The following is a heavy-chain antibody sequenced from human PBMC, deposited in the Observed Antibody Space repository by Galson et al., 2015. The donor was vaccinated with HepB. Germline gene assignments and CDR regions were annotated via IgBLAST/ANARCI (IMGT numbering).Heavy chain of an antibody. V-gene: IGHV5-51*01. CDR3: AGGNIGGATGGAFDI. J-gene: IGHJ3*02. D-gene: IGHD1-26*01. CDR1: GYSFTSYW. CDR2: IYPGDSDT. Sequence: HSGAAVKKPGESLKISCKGSGYSFTSYWIGGVRHMPGKGLEWMGIIYPGDSDTRYSPSFQGQVTISADKSISTAYLQWSSLKASDTAMYYCAGGNIGGATGGAFDIWGQGTMVAVSS.